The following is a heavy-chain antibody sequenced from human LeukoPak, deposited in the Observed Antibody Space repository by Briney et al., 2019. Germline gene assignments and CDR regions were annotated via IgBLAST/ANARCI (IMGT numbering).Heavy chain of an antibody. J-gene: IGHJ4*02. CDR2: INTYKGNT. V-gene: IGHV1-18*01. CDR1: GYIFTSYG. Sequence: ASVKVSCKASGYIFTSYGITWVRQAPGQGLEWMGWINTYKGNTNYAQKVQGRVTMTTDTSTRTAYMELRSLRSDDTAIYYCARELVSGNGYTSSCYYWGQGTQVTVSS. D-gene: IGHD6-13*01. CDR3: ARELVSGNGYTSSCYY.